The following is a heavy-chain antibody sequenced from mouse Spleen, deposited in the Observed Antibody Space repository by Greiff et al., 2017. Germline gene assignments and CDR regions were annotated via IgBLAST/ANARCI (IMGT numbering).Heavy chain of an antibody. V-gene: IGHV1-69*01. J-gene: IGHJ3*01. D-gene: IGHD1-2*01. CDR3: ARSLRRDGGFAY. Sequence: VQLQQPGAELVMPGASVKLSCKASGYTFTSYWMHWVKQRPGQGLEWIGEIDPSDSYTNYNQKFKGKATLTVDTSSSTAYMQLSSLTSEDSAVYYCARSLRRDGGFAYWGQGTLVTVSA. CDR2: IDPSDSYT. CDR1: GYTFTSYW.